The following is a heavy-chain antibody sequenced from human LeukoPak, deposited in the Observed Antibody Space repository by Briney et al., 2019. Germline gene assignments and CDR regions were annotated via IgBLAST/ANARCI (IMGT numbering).Heavy chain of an antibody. CDR1: GFTFSIYA. CDR2: ISYDGTIK. CDR3: ARRDFYGGNSLDAFDI. J-gene: IGHJ3*02. V-gene: IGHV3-30-3*01. D-gene: IGHD4-23*01. Sequence: GGSLRLSCAASGFTFSIYAMHWVRQAPGKGLEWVAIISYDGTIKDYADSVKGRFTISRDNSKNTLYLQVNSLRAEDTAVYYCARRDFYGGNSLDAFDIWGQGTMVTVSS.